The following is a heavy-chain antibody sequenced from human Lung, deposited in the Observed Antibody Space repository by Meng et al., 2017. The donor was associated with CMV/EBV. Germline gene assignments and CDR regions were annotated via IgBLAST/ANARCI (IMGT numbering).Heavy chain of an antibody. D-gene: IGHD2-2*01. Sequence: ASXXVSXKASGYTFTGYGINWRRQAPGQGPEWMGWISAYNGNTNSAQRLQGRVTMTTDTSTSTAYMELRRLRSDDTAVYYCARSLGVVVPADSHGMDVWGQGTXVTVSS. J-gene: IGHJ6*02. CDR2: ISAYNGNT. CDR1: GYTFTGYG. V-gene: IGHV1-18*01. CDR3: ARSLGVVVPADSHGMDV.